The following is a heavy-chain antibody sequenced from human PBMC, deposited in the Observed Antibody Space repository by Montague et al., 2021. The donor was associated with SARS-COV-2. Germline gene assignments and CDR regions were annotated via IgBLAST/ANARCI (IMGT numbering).Heavy chain of an antibody. CDR1: GFTFSSYY. J-gene: IGHJ4*02. CDR3: ARVFPRWLQFDPYFDY. D-gene: IGHD5-24*01. V-gene: IGHV4-59*01. Sequence: LRLSCAASGFTFSSYYWSWIRQPPGKGLEWIGYIYYSGSINYNPSLKSRVTISVDTSKNQFSLKLSSVTAADTAVYYCARVFPRWLQFDPYFDYWGQGTLVTVSS. CDR2: IYYSGSI.